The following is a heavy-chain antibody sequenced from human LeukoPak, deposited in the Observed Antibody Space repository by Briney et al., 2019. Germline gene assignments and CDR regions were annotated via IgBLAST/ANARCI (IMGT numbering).Heavy chain of an antibody. CDR3: AKKGGSLSPGNYFDY. J-gene: IGHJ4*02. CDR1: GFTFSTYS. V-gene: IGHV3-23*01. D-gene: IGHD1-26*01. CDR2: INNYGGST. Sequence: GGSLRLSCAASGFTFSTYSMGWVRQAPGKGLEWVSVINNYGGSTFYADSVKGRLTISRDNSKNTLYLQMNSLRAEDTAVYYCAKKGGSLSPGNYFDYWGQGTLVTVSS.